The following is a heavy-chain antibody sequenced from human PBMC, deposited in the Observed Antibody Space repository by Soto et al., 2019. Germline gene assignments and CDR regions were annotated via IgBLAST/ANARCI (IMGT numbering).Heavy chain of an antibody. CDR2: INPSGGST. D-gene: IGHD2-2*01. CDR3: ALDPRGVVVVPATFDP. V-gene: IGHV1-46*01. CDR1: GYTFTSYY. Sequence: GASVKVSCKASGYTFTSYYMHWVRQAPGQGLEWMGIINPSGGSTSYAQKFQGRVTMTRDTSTSTVYMELSSLRSEDTAVYYCALDPRGVVVVPATFDPWGQGTLVTVSS. J-gene: IGHJ5*02.